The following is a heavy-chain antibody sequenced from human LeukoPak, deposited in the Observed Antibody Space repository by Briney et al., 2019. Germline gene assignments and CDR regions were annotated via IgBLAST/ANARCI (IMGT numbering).Heavy chain of an antibody. CDR1: GYTFSGYF. V-gene: IGHV1-2*02. Sequence: GASVKVSCKASGYTFSGYFMHWVRQAPGQGLEWVGWIKSDTGATCYAQRFQGRVAMTRDTSISTAYMELSGLKSDDTALYYCATEMTAIGENAFDIWGQGTFVTVSS. CDR3: ATEMTAIGENAFDI. CDR2: IKSDTGAT. D-gene: IGHD5-24*01. J-gene: IGHJ3*02.